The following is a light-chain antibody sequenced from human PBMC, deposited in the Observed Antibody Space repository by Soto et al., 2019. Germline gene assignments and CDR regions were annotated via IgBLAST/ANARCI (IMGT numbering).Light chain of an antibody. CDR1: SSDIGGYNY. CDR2: EVY. J-gene: IGLJ1*01. Sequence: QSALTQPPSASGSPGQSVTISCTGSSSDIGGYNYVSWYQQHPGKAPKLIIYEVYKRPSGVPARFSGSKSDNTASLTVSGLQAEDEADYYCSSYTTSSDIIYVFGSATKLTVL. V-gene: IGLV2-8*01. CDR3: SSYTTSSDIIYV.